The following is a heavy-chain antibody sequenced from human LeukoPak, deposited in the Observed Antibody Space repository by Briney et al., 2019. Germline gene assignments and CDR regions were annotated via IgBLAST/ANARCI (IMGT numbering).Heavy chain of an antibody. CDR1: GFTFSSYS. V-gene: IGHV3-21*01. Sequence: GGSERLSCAASGFTFSSYSMNWVRQAPGKGLEWVSSISLSRNYIYYADSVKGRFTISRHNSKYMLYLQMNSLRAEDMAVYYCATAFSCAFHIWGQGTMLSVCS. CDR2: ISLSRNYI. J-gene: IGHJ3*02. CDR3: ATAFSCAFHI.